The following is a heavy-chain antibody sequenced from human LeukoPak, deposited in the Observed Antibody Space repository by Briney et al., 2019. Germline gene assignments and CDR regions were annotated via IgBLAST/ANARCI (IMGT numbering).Heavy chain of an antibody. D-gene: IGHD3-22*01. CDR1: GYSISSGYY. CDR3: ARTITMTPTYYYYMDV. CDR2: IYHSGST. V-gene: IGHV4-38-2*02. Sequence: SETLSLTCIVSGYSISSGYYWGWVRQPPGKGLEWIGSIYHSGSTYYNPSLKSRVTISVDTSKNQFSLKLSSVTAADTAVYYCARTITMTPTYYYYMDVWGKGTTVTVSS. J-gene: IGHJ6*03.